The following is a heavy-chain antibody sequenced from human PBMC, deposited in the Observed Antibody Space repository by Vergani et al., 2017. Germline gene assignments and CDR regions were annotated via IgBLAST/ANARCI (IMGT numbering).Heavy chain of an antibody. CDR1: GASVNSYY. V-gene: IGHV4-59*02. Sequence: QVKLQESGPGLVKPSETLSLTCTVSGASVNSYYWSWIRQPPGKGLEWIGSIHYSENTNYNPSLKTRVTISVDTSKNQFPLTLTSVTAADTAVYYCASDTHSGQRADRWGQGILVTVTS. CDR2: IHYSENT. J-gene: IGHJ5*02. CDR3: ASDTHSGQRADR. D-gene: IGHD6-19*01.